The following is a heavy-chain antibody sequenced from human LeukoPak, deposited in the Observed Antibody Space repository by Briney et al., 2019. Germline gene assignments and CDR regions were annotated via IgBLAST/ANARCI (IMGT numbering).Heavy chain of an antibody. CDR1: GGSISSSSYY. D-gene: IGHD5-12*01. CDR3: ASRDIVAIAY. V-gene: IGHV4-30-4*08. CDR2: IYYSGST. J-gene: IGHJ4*02. Sequence: SETLSLTCTVSGGSISSSSYYWSWIRQPPGKGLEWIGYIYYSGSTYYNPSLKSRVTISVDTSKNQFSLKLSSVTAADTAVYYCASRDIVAIAYWGQGTLVTVSS.